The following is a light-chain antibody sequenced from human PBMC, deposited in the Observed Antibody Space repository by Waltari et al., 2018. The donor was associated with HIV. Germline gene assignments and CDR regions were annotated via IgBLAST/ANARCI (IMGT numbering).Light chain of an antibody. Sequence: DIQLTPSPSTLSPSLGASVTITCRASQSITNILAWYQQKPGRAPNLMISKASILQSGVPSNFSGSGSGTHFTLTISGLRLDDFATYYCQQYSRFPVTFGQGTKL. CDR1: QSITNI. V-gene: IGKV1-5*03. CDR2: KAS. CDR3: QQYSRFPVT. J-gene: IGKJ2*01.